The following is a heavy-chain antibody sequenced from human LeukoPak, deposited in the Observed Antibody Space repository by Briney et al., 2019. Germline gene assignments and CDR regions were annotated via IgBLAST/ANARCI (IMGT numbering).Heavy chain of an antibody. Sequence: PGGSLRLSCAAAGFTVSSDWMSWVRQAPGKGLEWVANMNGDGSEKYFLDSVKGLFSISRDNAKSSLYLQMNSLRGDDTAVYYCARDRALYDSRRGYYYTEDDYWGQGTLVTVSS. CDR3: ARDRALYDSRRGYYYTEDDY. J-gene: IGHJ4*02. CDR1: GFTVSSDW. V-gene: IGHV3-7*01. CDR2: MNGDGSEK. D-gene: IGHD3-22*01.